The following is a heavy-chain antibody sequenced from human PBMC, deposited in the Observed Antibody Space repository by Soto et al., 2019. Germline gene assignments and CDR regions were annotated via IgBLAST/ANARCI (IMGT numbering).Heavy chain of an antibody. V-gene: IGHV3-11*06. J-gene: IGHJ5*02. CDR1: GFTFSDYY. D-gene: IGHD3-10*01. Sequence: QVQLVESGGGLVKPGGSLRLSCAASGFTFSDYYMSWIRQAPGKGLEWVSYISSSSSYTNYADSVKGRFTFSRDNAKNSLYLQMNSLRAEDTAEYYCAHQITMVHPPPNEFDPRGQGTLVTVSS. CDR3: AHQITMVHPPPNEFDP. CDR2: ISSSSSYT.